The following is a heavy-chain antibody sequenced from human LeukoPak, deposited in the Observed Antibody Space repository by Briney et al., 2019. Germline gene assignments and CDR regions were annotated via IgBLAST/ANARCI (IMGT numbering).Heavy chain of an antibody. V-gene: IGHV3-23*01. Sequence: GGSLRLSCAASGFTFSSYAMSWVRQAPGKGLEWVSGINGSGGSTYYADSVKGRFTISRDNSKNTLYLQMNSLRAEDTAVYYCARGGIIVPDPDYWGQGTLVTVSS. J-gene: IGHJ4*02. CDR2: INGSGGST. CDR1: GFTFSSYA. CDR3: ARGGIIVPDPDY. D-gene: IGHD6-19*01.